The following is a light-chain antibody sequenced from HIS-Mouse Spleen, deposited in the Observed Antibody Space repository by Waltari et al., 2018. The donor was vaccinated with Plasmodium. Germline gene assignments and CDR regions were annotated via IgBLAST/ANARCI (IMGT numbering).Light chain of an antibody. V-gene: IGKV3-20*01. CDR1: LSVSSSY. CDR2: GAS. J-gene: IGKJ5*01. CDR3: QQYGSSPIT. Sequence: EIALTQTPRTLSLSPGERATLSCRASLSVSSSYLAWYQQKPGQAPRLLILGASSRATGIPDRFSGSGSGTDFTLTISRLEPEDFAVYYCQQYGSSPITFGQGTRLEIK.